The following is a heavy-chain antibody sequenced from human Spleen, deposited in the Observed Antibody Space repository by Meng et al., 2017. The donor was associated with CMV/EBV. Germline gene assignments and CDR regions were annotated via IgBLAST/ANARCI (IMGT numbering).Heavy chain of an antibody. V-gene: IGHV3-48*01. J-gene: IGHJ4*02. Sequence: GGSLRLSCAASGFRFSHYSMNWVRQAPGKGLEWISYIRSSSEISYADSVKGRFTISRDNARNSLYLQMNSLRAEDTAVYYCARDVDWGFDLWGQGALVTSPQ. D-gene: IGHD3-9*01. CDR2: IRSSSEI. CDR3: ARDVDWGFDL. CDR1: GFRFSHYS.